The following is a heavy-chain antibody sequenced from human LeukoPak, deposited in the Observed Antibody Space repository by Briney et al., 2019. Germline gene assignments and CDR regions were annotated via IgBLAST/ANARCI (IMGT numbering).Heavy chain of an antibody. V-gene: IGHV3-30*02. CDR3: AALERDLDY. D-gene: IGHD1-1*01. Sequence: GGSLRLSCAASGFTFSNYEMNWVRQAPGKGLEWVAFIRYDGSNKYYADSVKGRFTISRDNSKNTLYLQMNSLRAEDTAVYYCAALERDLDYWGQGTLVTVSS. J-gene: IGHJ4*02. CDR2: IRYDGSNK. CDR1: GFTFSNYE.